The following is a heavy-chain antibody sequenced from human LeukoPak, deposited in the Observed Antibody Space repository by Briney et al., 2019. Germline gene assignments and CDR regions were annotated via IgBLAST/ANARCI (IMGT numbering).Heavy chain of an antibody. CDR1: GFTFSNYG. D-gene: IGHD5-18*01. J-gene: IGHJ4*02. V-gene: IGHV3-30*18. CDR2: ISYDGSNK. CDR3: AKRLSRYSYGFLPDY. Sequence: GGSLRLSCAAPGFTFSNYGMHWVRQAPGKGLEWVAVISYDGSNKYYADSVKGRFTISRDNSKNTLYLQMNSLRAEDTAVYYCAKRLSRYSYGFLPDYWGQGTLVTVSS.